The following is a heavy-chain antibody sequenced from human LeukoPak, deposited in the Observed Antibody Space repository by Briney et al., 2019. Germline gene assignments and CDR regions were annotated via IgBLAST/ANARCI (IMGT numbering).Heavy chain of an antibody. J-gene: IGHJ6*03. Sequence: ASVKVSCKASGYTFTSYGISWVRQAPGQGLEWMGWISAYNGNTNYAQKLQGRVTMTTDTSTSTAYTELRSLRSDGTAVYYCARAPGEILYYYYMDVWGKGTTVTVSS. V-gene: IGHV1-18*01. D-gene: IGHD3-10*01. CDR3: ARAPGEILYYYYMDV. CDR2: ISAYNGNT. CDR1: GYTFTSYG.